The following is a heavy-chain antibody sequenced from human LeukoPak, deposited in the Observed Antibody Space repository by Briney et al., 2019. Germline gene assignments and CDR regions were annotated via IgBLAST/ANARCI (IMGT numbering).Heavy chain of an antibody. D-gene: IGHD4/OR15-4a*01. V-gene: IGHV4-34*01. CDR3: ARVLRATRSPYYYYMDV. J-gene: IGHJ6*03. Sequence: PSETLSLTCAVYGGSFSGYYWSWIRQPPGKGLEWIGEINHSGSTNYNPSLKSRVTISVDTSKNQFSLKLSSVTAANTAVYYCARVLRATRSPYYYYMDVWGKGTTVTVSS. CDR1: GGSFSGYY. CDR2: INHSGST.